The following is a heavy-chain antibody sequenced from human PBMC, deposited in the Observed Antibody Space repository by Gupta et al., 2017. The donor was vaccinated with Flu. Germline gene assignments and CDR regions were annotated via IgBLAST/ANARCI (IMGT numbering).Heavy chain of an antibody. CDR1: FSTAW. D-gene: IGHD4-17*01. Sequence: FSTAWMSWVRQAPGKGLEWVGRIRSFFDGGTVDYAAPVMGRFTISRDESRLFLRMTGLTAEDTAVYYCATDKTFYGSAPYFDNWGQGTLVTVSS. V-gene: IGHV3-15*01. J-gene: IGHJ4*02. CDR3: ATDKTFYGSAPYFDN. CDR2: IRSFFDGGTV.